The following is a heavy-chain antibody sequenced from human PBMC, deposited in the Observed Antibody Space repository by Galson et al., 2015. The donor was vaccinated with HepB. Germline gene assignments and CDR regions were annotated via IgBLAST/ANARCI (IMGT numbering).Heavy chain of an antibody. J-gene: IGHJ4*02. CDR2: ISPYNGNT. CDR1: GYSFTSDG. D-gene: IGHD3-10*01. Sequence: SVKVSCKASGYSFTSDGITWVRQAPGQGLEWMGWISPYNGNTNYAQKLQGRLTLTTDTSTSTAYMEPRSLRPDDAAVYYCARGGGSGSKGLDYWGQGTLVTVSS. CDR3: ARGGGSGSKGLDY. V-gene: IGHV1-18*04.